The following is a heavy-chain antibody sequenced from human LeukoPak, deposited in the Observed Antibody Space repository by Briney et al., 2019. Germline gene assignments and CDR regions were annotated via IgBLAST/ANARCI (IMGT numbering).Heavy chain of an antibody. CDR1: GGTFSSYA. CDR3: ARDLSGYTRFDY. Sequence: SVEVSCKASGGTFSSYAISWVRQAPGQGLEWMGGIIPIFGTANYAQKFQGRVTITADESTSTAYMELSSLRSEDTAVYYCARDLSGYTRFDYWGQGTLDTVSS. J-gene: IGHJ4*02. CDR2: IIPIFGTA. D-gene: IGHD5-18*01. V-gene: IGHV1-69*01.